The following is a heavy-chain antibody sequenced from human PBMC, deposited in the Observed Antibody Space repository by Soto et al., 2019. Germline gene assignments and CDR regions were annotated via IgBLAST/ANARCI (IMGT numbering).Heavy chain of an antibody. J-gene: IGHJ4*02. CDR2: IGPESGAT. CDR1: GYTFTGHY. Sequence: ASVKVSCKASGYTFTGHYIHWVRQAPEQGPEWMGEIGPESGATRYAEKFQGRVTISVDTSKNQFSLKLSSVTAADTAVYYCATLVGDCSSTSCYTRVDYFDYWGQGTLVTVSS. V-gene: IGHV1-2*02. CDR3: ATLVGDCSSTSCYTRVDYFDY. D-gene: IGHD2-2*02.